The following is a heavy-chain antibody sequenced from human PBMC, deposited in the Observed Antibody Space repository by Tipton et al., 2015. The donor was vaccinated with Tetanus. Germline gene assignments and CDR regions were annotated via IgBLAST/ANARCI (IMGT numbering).Heavy chain of an antibody. CDR3: ARDFGGNHNWFDP. CDR2: IYHTGAA. D-gene: IGHD3-10*01. J-gene: IGHJ5*02. V-gene: IGHV4-31*02. Sequence: GEALVRGGYYWTWIRHLPGKGLEWIGYIYHTGAAHYNPSLKSRVTLSVDMSKNQFFLKMISMTAADTAVYFCARDFGGNHNWFDPWGQGTPVTVSS. CDR1: GEALVRGGYY.